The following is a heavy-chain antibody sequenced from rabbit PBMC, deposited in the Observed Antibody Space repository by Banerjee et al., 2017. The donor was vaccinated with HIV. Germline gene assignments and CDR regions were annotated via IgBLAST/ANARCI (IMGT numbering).Heavy chain of an antibody. CDR2: IYAGSSSST. J-gene: IGHJ4*01. D-gene: IGHD2-1*01. V-gene: IGHV1S45*01. CDR1: GFSFSSSYW. Sequence: LEESGGDLVKPEGSLTLTCTASGFSFSSSYWICWVRQAPGKGLEWIGCIYAGSSSSTYYASWAKGRFTVSKTSSTTVTLQMTSLTAADTATYFCARDTYGDGGYAHDLRGPGTLVTVS. CDR3: ARDTYGDGGYAHDL.